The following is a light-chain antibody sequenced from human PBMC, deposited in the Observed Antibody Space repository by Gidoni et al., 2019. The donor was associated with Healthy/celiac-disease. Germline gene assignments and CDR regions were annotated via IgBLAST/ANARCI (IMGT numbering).Light chain of an antibody. CDR1: SSDVGGYNY. J-gene: IGLJ2*01. CDR2: EVS. CDR3: SSYAGSNNFVV. V-gene: IGLV2-8*01. Sequence: QSALTQPPSASGSPGQSVTISCTGTSSDVGGYNYVSWYPQHPGKAHKLMIYEVSKRPSGVPDRFSGSKSGNTASLTVSGLQAEDEADYYCSSYAGSNNFVVFGGGTKLTVL.